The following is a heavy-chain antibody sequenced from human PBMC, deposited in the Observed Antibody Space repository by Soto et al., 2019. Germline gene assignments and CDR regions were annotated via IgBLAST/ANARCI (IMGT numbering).Heavy chain of an antibody. D-gene: IGHD3-3*01. CDR3: GRQEEGYDFWSGYPGFFDC. V-gene: IGHV4-39*01. CDR1: GGSISSSSHY. J-gene: IGHJ4*02. Sequence: SSETLSLTCTVSGGSISSSSHYWGWIRQPPGKGLEWIGSIYYSGSTYYNPSLKSRVTTSVDTSKHQFSLRLSSVTAADTAVYYCGRQEEGYDFWSGYPGFFDCWGQGTLVTVSS. CDR2: IYYSGST.